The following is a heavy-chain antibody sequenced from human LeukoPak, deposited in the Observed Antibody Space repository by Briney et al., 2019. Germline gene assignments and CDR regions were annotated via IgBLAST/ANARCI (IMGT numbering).Heavy chain of an antibody. CDR3: ARAPYNSKYYITD. D-gene: IGHD4-11*01. Sequence: PSETLSLTCTVSGGSISSGSYYWGWIRQPPGQGLEWIGAIYFTGSTYYNPSLKSRVSISEDTSKNRFSLNLTSLTAADTAIYYCARAPYNSKYYITDWGRGTLVTVSS. CDR1: GGSISSGSYY. J-gene: IGHJ4*02. V-gene: IGHV4-39*07. CDR2: IYFTGST.